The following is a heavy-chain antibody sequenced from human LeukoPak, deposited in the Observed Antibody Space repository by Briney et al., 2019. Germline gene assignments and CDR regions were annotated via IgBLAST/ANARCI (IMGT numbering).Heavy chain of an antibody. V-gene: IGHV1-18*01. CDR1: GYTFIRYG. J-gene: IGHJ4*02. Sequence: ASVKVSCKASGYTFIRYGITWVRQTPGQGLEWMAWISPYNGNTKYAQKFQGRVTMTTDTSTSTAYMELRSLTSDDTAVYYCAREESIGSYQFLHDYWGQGTLVTVSS. CDR2: ISPYNGNT. CDR3: AREESIGSYQFLHDY. D-gene: IGHD1-26*01.